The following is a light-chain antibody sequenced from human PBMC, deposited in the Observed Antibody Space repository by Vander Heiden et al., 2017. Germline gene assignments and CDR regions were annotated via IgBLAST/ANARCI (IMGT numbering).Light chain of an antibody. Sequence: DIVMTQSPLSLPVTPGEPASISCRSSPSLLHSNGYNYLDWYLQKPGQSPQLLIYLGSNRASGVPDRFSGSGSGTDFTLKISRVEAEDVGVYYCRQALQTPYTFGQGTKLEIK. J-gene: IGKJ2*01. V-gene: IGKV2-28*01. CDR1: PSLLHSNGYNY. CDR3: RQALQTPYT. CDR2: LGS.